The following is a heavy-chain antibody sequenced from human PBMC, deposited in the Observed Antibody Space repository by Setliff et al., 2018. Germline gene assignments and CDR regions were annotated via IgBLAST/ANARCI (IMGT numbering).Heavy chain of an antibody. CDR1: GGSISSSSYY. CDR2: IYYSGST. V-gene: IGHV4-39*07. J-gene: IGHJ6*02. D-gene: IGHD6-6*01. Sequence: SETLSLTCTVSGGSISSSSYYWGWIRQPPGKGLEWIGSIYYSGSTYYNPSLKSRVTISVDTSKNQFSLKLSSVTAADTAVHYCARVAQYSSSSFYYYYYGMDVWGQGTTVTVSS. CDR3: ARVAQYSSSSFYYYYYGMDV.